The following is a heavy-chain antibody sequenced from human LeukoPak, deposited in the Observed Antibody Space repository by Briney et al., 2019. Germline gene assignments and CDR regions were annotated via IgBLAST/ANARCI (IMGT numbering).Heavy chain of an antibody. J-gene: IGHJ3*01. CDR1: GYTFTSYY. Sequence: ASVKVSCKASGYTFTSYYMHWVRQAPGQVLEWMGLINPDGGNTNYAQNFQGRVTLTRDTSTSTVYMELSSLRSKDTAIYYCARIRDGYNDAYDLWGQGTVVTVPS. D-gene: IGHD5-24*01. CDR3: ARIRDGYNDAYDL. CDR2: INPDGGNT. V-gene: IGHV1-46*01.